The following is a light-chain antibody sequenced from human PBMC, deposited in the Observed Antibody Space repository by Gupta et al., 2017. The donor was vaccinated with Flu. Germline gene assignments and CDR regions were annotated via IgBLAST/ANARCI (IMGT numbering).Light chain of an antibody. Sequence: QSVLTPPPPVSGTPGQTVTISCSGGMSNVGSKFVYWYQQFPGMAPKLLIYRNDQRPSGVPDRVSASKSGTSESLAISGLRSEDEAYYVCAAWDDSMTALFGGGTKLTVL. J-gene: IGLJ3*02. CDR2: RND. CDR1: MSNVGSKF. V-gene: IGLV1-47*01. CDR3: AAWDDSMTAL.